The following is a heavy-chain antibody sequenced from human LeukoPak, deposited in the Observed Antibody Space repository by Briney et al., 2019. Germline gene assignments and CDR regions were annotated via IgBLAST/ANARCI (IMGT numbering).Heavy chain of an antibody. V-gene: IGHV4-59*01. CDR3: ASYSNSWYYFDY. CDR2: MYYSGNS. J-gene: IGHJ4*01. Sequence: SETLSLTCTVSGGSITSYYWSWIRQPPGKGLEWIGYMYYSGNSYYNPSLKSRVTISVDTSKNQFSLKLSSMTAADTAVYYCASYSNSWYYFDYWGQEPWSPSPQ. D-gene: IGHD6-13*01. CDR1: GGSITSYY.